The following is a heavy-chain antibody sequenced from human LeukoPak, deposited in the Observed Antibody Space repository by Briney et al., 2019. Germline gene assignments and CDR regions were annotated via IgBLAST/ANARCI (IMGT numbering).Heavy chain of an antibody. D-gene: IGHD2-15*01. Sequence: GGSLRLSCAASGFTFSDYSMNWVRQAPGKGLEWVSSISSGSTFIYYADSLKGRFTISRDNAKNSLYLQMNSLRAEDTAVYYCARVYCNPNSCYFSVGDYWGQGTLVTVSS. V-gene: IGHV3-21*01. CDR3: ARVYCNPNSCYFSVGDY. J-gene: IGHJ4*02. CDR1: GFTFSDYS. CDR2: ISSGSTFI.